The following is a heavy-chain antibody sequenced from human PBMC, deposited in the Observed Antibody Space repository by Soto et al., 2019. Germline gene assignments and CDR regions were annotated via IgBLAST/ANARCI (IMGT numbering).Heavy chain of an antibody. CDR3: ARRGAYYDILTGDYYYYGMDV. Sequence: ASVKVSCKASGYTFTSYDINWVRQATGQGLEWMGWMNPNSGNTGYAQKFQGRVTMTRNTSISTAYMELSSLRSEDTAVYYCARRGAYYDILTGDYYYYGMDVWGQGTTVTVSS. CDR2: MNPNSGNT. D-gene: IGHD3-9*01. J-gene: IGHJ6*02. CDR1: GYTFTSYD. V-gene: IGHV1-8*01.